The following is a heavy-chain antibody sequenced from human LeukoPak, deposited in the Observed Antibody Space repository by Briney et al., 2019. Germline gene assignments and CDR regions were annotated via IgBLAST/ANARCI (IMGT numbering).Heavy chain of an antibody. CDR1: GYTFTGYY. Sequence: ASVKVSCKGSGYTFTGYYMHWVRQAPGQGLEWIAWINPNNGATHYAQKFQGRVAVTRDTSISTAYMELSSLESDDTAVYYCARDLMTTPTWDFDYWGQGTLVSVSS. CDR3: ARDLMTTPTWDFDY. J-gene: IGHJ4*02. CDR2: INPNNGAT. D-gene: IGHD3-16*01. V-gene: IGHV1-2*02.